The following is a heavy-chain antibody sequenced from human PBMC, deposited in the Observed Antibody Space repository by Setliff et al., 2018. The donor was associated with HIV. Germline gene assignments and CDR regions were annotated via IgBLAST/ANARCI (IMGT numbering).Heavy chain of an antibody. CDR3: ARGEKRFLEWLPLDYYYYYYMDV. J-gene: IGHJ6*03. D-gene: IGHD3-3*01. CDR2: IIPVFGTA. CDR1: GGTFSSYA. Sequence: ASVKVSCKASGGTFSSYAVSWVRQAPGQGLEWLGGIIPVFGTANYAQKFQGRVTITADESASTAYMELSSLRSEDTAVYYCARGEKRFLEWLPLDYYYYYYMDVWGKGITVTVSS. V-gene: IGHV1-69*13.